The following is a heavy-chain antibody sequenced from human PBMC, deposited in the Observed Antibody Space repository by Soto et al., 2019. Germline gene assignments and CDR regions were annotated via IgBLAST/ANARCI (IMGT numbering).Heavy chain of an antibody. J-gene: IGHJ4*02. Sequence: QVQLQQWGAGLLKPSETLSLTCAVYGGSFSGYYWSWIRQPPGKGLEWIGEINHSGSTNYNPSLKSRVSISVDTSKNQFSLKLSSVTAADTAVYYCARYELAAFDYWGQGTLVTVSS. V-gene: IGHV4-34*01. D-gene: IGHD2-15*01. CDR3: ARYELAAFDY. CDR1: GGSFSGYY. CDR2: INHSGST.